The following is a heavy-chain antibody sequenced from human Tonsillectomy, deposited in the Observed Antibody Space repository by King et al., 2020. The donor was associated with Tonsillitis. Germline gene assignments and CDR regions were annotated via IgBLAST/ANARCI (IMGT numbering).Heavy chain of an antibody. CDR2: IIPIFGTP. CDR3: ALGYCTGGSCYPDWYFDL. J-gene: IGHJ2*01. CDR1: GGTFSGFG. D-gene: IGHD2-15*01. Sequence: QLVQSGAEVKKPGSSVKVSCKASGGTFSGFGISWVRQAPGQGLEWMGGIIPIFGTPNYAQKFQGRVTISADESTSTAHMELSSLTSEDTAVYYCALGYCTGGSCYPDWYFDLWGRGTQVTVSS. V-gene: IGHV1-69*12.